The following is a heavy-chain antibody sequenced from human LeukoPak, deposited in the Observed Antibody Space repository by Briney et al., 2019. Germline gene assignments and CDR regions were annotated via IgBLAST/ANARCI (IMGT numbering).Heavy chain of an antibody. D-gene: IGHD3-10*01. CDR2: FYYSGST. CDR1: GFIFNNYE. J-gene: IGHJ4*02. CDR3: ASRYHSGSYGFDY. V-gene: IGHV4-59*01. Sequence: GSLRLSCVASGFIFNNYEMNWVRQAPGKGLEWIGYFYYSGSTNYNPSLKSRVTISVDTSKNQFSLKLSSVTAADMAIYYCASRYHSGSYGFDYWGQGTLVTVSS.